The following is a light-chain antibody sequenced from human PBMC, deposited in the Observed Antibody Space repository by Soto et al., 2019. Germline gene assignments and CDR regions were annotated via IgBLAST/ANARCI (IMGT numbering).Light chain of an antibody. CDR2: ENN. Sequence: QSVLTQPPSVSAAPGQKVTISCSGSSSNIGNNYVSWYQQIPGTAPKLLIYENNKRPSGIPDRFSGSKSVTSATLGISGLQTGDEADYHCGAWDSSLSAVVFGGGTQLTVL. CDR3: GAWDSSLSAVV. CDR1: SSNIGNNY. V-gene: IGLV1-51*02. J-gene: IGLJ7*01.